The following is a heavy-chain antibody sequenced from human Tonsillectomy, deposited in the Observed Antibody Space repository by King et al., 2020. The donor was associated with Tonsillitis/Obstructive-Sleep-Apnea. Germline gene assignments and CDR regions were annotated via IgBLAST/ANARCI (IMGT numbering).Heavy chain of an antibody. CDR1: GGSVSSSSYY. J-gene: IGHJ5*02. CDR3: ARLIVPATGGWFDP. D-gene: IGHD2-2*01. CDR2: IFYSGST. Sequence: QLQESGPGLVKPSETLSLNCSVSGGSVSSSSYYWSWIRQPPGKGLEWLGYIFYSGSTNYNPSLTSRVTISVDTSKNQFSLKLSSVTAADTAVYYCARLIVPATGGWFDPWGQGTLATVSS. V-gene: IGHV4-61*01.